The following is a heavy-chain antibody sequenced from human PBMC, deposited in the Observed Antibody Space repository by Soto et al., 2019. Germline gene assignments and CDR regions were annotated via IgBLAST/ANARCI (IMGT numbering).Heavy chain of an antibody. J-gene: IGHJ4*02. V-gene: IGHV2-5*02. Sequence: QITLKESGPTLVKPTQTLTLTCTFSGFSLTTSGVGVGWIRQPPGKALEWLALIYWDDDKRYSPSLKSRLTITKDTSKNHVVLTMTNMDPVDAATYYCAHRLWWGSGWGRDCFDYWGQGTLVTVSS. CDR2: IYWDDDK. CDR3: AHRLWWGSGWGRDCFDY. D-gene: IGHD6-19*01. CDR1: GFSLTTSGVG.